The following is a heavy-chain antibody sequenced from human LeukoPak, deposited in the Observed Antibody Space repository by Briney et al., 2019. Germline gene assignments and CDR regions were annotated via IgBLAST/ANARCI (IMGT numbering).Heavy chain of an antibody. D-gene: IGHD6-19*01. Sequence: GGSLRLSCAASGFTFSSYAMSWVRQAPGKGLEWVSAISGSGGSTYYADSVKGRFTISRDNSKNTLYLQMNSLRAEDTAVYYCAKDQDSSGWYFHAFDIWGQGTMVTVSS. CDR2: ISGSGGST. CDR1: GFTFSSYA. V-gene: IGHV3-23*01. CDR3: AKDQDSSGWYFHAFDI. J-gene: IGHJ3*02.